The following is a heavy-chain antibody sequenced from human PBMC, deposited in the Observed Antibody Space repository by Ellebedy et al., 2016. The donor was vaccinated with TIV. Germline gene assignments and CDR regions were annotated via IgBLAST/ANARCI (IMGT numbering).Heavy chain of an antibody. Sequence: GESLKISCAASGFTFSSYWMHWVRQAPGKGLEWVANINEDGTDKNYVDSVKGRFTISRDNAKNSLYLQMNSLRAEDTAVYYCVSFGSGYWGQGTLVTVSS. CDR3: VSFGSGY. D-gene: IGHD1-26*01. CDR1: GFTFSSYW. CDR2: INEDGTDK. J-gene: IGHJ4*02. V-gene: IGHV3-7*01.